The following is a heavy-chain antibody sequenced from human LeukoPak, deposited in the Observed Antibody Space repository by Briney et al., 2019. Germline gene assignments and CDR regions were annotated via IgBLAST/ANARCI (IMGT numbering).Heavy chain of an antibody. CDR3: ARDTTVLGAFDI. D-gene: IGHD4-11*01. V-gene: IGHV3-23*01. CDR2: ISGSGGST. J-gene: IGHJ3*02. Sequence: GGSLRLSCAASGFTFSSYAMSWVRQAPGKGLEWVSAISGSGGSTYYADSVKGRFTISRDNAKNSLYLQMNSLRAEDTAVYYCARDTTVLGAFDIWGQGTMVTVSS. CDR1: GFTFSSYA.